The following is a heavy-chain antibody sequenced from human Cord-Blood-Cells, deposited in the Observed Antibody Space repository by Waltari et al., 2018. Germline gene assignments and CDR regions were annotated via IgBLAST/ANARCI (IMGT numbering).Heavy chain of an antibody. J-gene: IGHJ6*02. Sequence: QVQLVESGGGVVQPGRSLRLSCAASGFTFSSYGLHWVRQAPGKGREWGAVIWYDGSNKYYADSVEGRFTISRDNSKNTLYLQMNSLRAEDTAVYYCAREVAYCGGDCYYYYYGMDVWGQGTTVTVSS. D-gene: IGHD2-21*01. CDR3: AREVAYCGGDCYYYYYGMDV. CDR1: GFTFSSYG. V-gene: IGHV3-33*01. CDR2: IWYDGSNK.